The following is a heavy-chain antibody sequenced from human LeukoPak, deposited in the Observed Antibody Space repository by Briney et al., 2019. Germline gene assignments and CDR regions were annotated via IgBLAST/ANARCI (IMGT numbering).Heavy chain of an antibody. CDR1: GGSISSYY. D-gene: IGHD3-22*01. J-gene: IGHJ4*02. CDR3: ARDDSSGYRGFDY. V-gene: IGHV4-59*01. CDR2: IYYSGST. Sequence: SETLSLTCTVSGGSISSYYWSWIRQPPGKGLEWIGYIYYSGSTNYNPSLKSRVTISVDTSKNQFSLKLSSVTAADTAVYYCARDDSSGYRGFDYWGQGTLVTVSS.